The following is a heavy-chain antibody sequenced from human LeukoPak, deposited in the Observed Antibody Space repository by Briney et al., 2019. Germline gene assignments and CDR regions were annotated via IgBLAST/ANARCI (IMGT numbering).Heavy chain of an antibody. D-gene: IGHD3-10*01. Sequence: GGSLRLSCAASGFTFSSYAMHWVRQAPGKGLEWVAVISYDGTNKYFADSVKGRFTISRDNSNNTLYLQMHSLRAEDTAVYYCARDMALWFGELLPREGNILDYWGQGTLVTVSS. V-gene: IGHV3-30*04. CDR3: ARDMALWFGELLPREGNILDY. CDR1: GFTFSSYA. CDR2: ISYDGTNK. J-gene: IGHJ4*02.